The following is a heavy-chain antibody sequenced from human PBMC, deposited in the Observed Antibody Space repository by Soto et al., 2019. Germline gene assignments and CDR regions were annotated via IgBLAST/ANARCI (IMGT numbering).Heavy chain of an antibody. CDR3: ARGRGRCSSTSCYHTHRYYYYMDV. D-gene: IGHD2-2*01. CDR1: GGSFGGYY. J-gene: IGHJ6*03. Sequence: SETLSLTCAVYGGSFGGYYWSWIRQPPGKGLEWIGEINHSGSTNYNPSLKSRVTISVDTPKNQFSLKLSSVTAADTAVYNCARGRGRCSSTSCYHTHRYYYYMDVWGKGTTVTVSS. CDR2: INHSGST. V-gene: IGHV4-34*01.